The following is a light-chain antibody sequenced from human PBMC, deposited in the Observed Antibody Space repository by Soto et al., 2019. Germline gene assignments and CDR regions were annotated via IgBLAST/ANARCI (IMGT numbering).Light chain of an antibody. V-gene: IGKV3-11*01. CDR1: QSVNSN. J-gene: IGKJ2*01. CDR3: QQRSNWPPYT. CDR2: DAS. Sequence: EIVLTQSPATLSLSPGERATLSCRASQSVNSNLAWYQQKPGQAPRLLIFDASNRATGIPARFSGSGSGTDFTLTISSLEPEDFVVYYCQQRSNWPPYTFGQGTKLEIK.